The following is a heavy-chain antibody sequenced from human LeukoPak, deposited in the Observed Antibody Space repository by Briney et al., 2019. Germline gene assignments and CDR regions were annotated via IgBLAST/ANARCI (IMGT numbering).Heavy chain of an antibody. D-gene: IGHD2-2*01. J-gene: IGHJ5*02. CDR1: GGSISSGDYY. V-gene: IGHV4-30-4*08. Sequence: SETLSLTCTVSGGSISSGDYYWRWIRQPPGKGLEWIGYIYYSGSTYYNPSLKSRVTISVDTSKNQFSLKLSSVTAASTAAYYCARGGFGCSSTSCLSGFDPWGQGTLVTVSS. CDR2: IYYSGST. CDR3: ARGGFGCSSTSCLSGFDP.